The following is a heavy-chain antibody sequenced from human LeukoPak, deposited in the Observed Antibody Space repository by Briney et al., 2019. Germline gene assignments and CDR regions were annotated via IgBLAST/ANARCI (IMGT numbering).Heavy chain of an antibody. CDR1: GGFISAYY. V-gene: IGHV4-59*01. CDR3: ARKTSRSGAYTT. CDR2: IGYSGSTNC. Sequence: SETLSLTCTVSGGFISAYYWNWIRQPPGKGLEWIGYIGYSGSTNCNYNPSLKSRVTISLDMSMNQLSLKLISVTAADTAVYYCARKTSRSGAYTTWGQGTLVTVSS. D-gene: IGHD3-16*01. J-gene: IGHJ5*02.